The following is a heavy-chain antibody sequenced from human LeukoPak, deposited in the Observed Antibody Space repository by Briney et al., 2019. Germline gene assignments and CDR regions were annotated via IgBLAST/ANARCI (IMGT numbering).Heavy chain of an antibody. CDR1: GFTFSSYS. V-gene: IGHV3-21*01. Sequence: GGSLRLSCAASGFTFSSYSMNWVRQAPGKGLEWVSSISSSSSYIYYADSVKGRFTTSRDNAKNSLYLQMNSLRAEDTAVYYCARVAMVRGVPGGMDVWGQGTTVTVSS. CDR3: ARVAMVRGVPGGMDV. CDR2: ISSSSSYI. J-gene: IGHJ6*02. D-gene: IGHD3-10*01.